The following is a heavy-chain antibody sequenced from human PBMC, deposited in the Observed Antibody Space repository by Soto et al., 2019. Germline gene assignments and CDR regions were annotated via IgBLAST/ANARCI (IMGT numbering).Heavy chain of an antibody. J-gene: IGHJ6*03. CDR3: ARLQAGTSHYYYYMDV. V-gene: IGHV4-39*01. D-gene: IGHD6-19*01. CDR1: GDSISSTNFY. CDR2: IYHTGST. Sequence: SETLSLTCIVSGDSISSTNFYWGWIRQPPGTGLEWIGNIYHTGSTYYNPSLKSRVTISVDTSKNQFSLRLSSVTAADTAVYYCARLQAGTSHYYYYMDVWGKGTTVTVSS.